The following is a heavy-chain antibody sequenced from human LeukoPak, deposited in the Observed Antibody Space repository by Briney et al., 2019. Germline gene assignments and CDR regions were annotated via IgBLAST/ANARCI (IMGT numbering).Heavy chain of an antibody. Sequence: ASVKVSCKASGYTFTSYGISWVRQAPGQGLEWMGWISAYNGNTNYAQKLQGRVTMTTDTSTSTAYMELRSLRSDDTAVYYCARDSVWSISGTTSHFDHWGQGTLVTVSS. CDR1: GYTFTSYG. J-gene: IGHJ4*02. CDR3: ARDSVWSISGTTSHFDH. V-gene: IGHV1-18*01. D-gene: IGHD1-20*01. CDR2: ISAYNGNT.